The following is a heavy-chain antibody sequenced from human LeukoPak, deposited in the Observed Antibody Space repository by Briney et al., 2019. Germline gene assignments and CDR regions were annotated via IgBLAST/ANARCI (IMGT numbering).Heavy chain of an antibody. J-gene: IGHJ4*02. CDR3: ARDFTYYYDSGGYSVTPGFDY. CDR2: IYYSGST. D-gene: IGHD3-22*01. CDR1: GGSISSSSYY. Sequence: PSETLSLTCTVSGGSISSSSYYWGWIRQPPGKGLEWIGSIYYSGSTYYNPSLKSRVTISVDTSKNQFSLKLSSVTAADTAVYYCARDFTYYYDSGGYSVTPGFDYWGQGTLVTVSS. V-gene: IGHV4-39*07.